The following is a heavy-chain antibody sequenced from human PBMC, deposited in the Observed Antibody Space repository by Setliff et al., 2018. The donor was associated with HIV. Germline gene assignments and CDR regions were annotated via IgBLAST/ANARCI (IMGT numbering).Heavy chain of an antibody. J-gene: IGHJ6*02. V-gene: IGHV1-2*02. D-gene: IGHD3-22*01. CDR2: IMALFQRT. CDR1: GYTFTSYY. CDR3: AREIGNYYDSSGYYPPTDYYYGMDV. Sequence: ASVKVSCKASGYTFTSYYMHWVRQAPGQGLEWMGEIMALFQRTQYAQKLQGRVTMTRDTSISTAYMELSRLRSDDTAVYYCAREIGNYYDSSGYYPPTDYYYGMDVWGQGTTVTVSS.